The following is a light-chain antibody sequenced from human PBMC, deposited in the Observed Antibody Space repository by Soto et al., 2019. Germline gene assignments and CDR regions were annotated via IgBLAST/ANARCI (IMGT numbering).Light chain of an antibody. CDR3: SSYTSSSVV. Sequence: QSALTQPASVSGSPGQSITISCTGTNSDVGIYNYVSWYQQHPGRAPKLIIFDVSNRPSEISYRFSGSKSGNTASLTISGLQAEDEADYSCSSYTSSSVVFGGGTKVTVL. CDR2: DVS. J-gene: IGLJ2*01. CDR1: NSDVGIYNY. V-gene: IGLV2-14*01.